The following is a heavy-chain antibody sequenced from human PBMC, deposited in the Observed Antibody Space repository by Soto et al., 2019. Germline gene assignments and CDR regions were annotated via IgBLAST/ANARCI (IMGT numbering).Heavy chain of an antibody. CDR1: GYSFISHW. J-gene: IGHJ4*02. V-gene: IGHV5-51*01. CDR3: TRSLPTPDF. CDR2: IYPGDSDT. Sequence: PGESLKISCKGSGYSFISHWIGWVRQMPGKGLEWMGIIYPGDSDTRYSPSFEGQVTITADKTTTTAYLQWSSLKASDTAMYYCTRSLPTPDFWGQGTLVT.